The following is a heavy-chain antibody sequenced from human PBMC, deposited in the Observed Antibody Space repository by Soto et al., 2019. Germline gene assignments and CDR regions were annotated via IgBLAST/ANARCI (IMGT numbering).Heavy chain of an antibody. Sequence: ASVKVSCKASGYTFTGYAMHCVRQAPGQMLEWMGWINACNGNTKYSQKFQGRVTITRDTSASTAYMELSSLRSEDTAVYYCARDQGYSSGWYQGGWFDPWGQGTLVTVSS. V-gene: IGHV1-3*01. CDR2: INACNGNT. CDR1: GYTFTGYA. CDR3: ARDQGYSSGWYQGGWFDP. D-gene: IGHD6-19*01. J-gene: IGHJ5*02.